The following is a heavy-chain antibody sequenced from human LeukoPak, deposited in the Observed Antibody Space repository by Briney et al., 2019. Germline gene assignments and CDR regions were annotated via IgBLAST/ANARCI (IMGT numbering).Heavy chain of an antibody. J-gene: IGHJ3*02. V-gene: IGHV1-8*01. Sequence: ASVKVSCKASGYTFTRYDINWVRQATGQGLEWMGWMNPKSGNTGHAQKFQGRVTMTRNTSISTAYMELSSLRSEDTAVYYCARGVWSGYQIWGQGTMVTVSS. CDR1: GYTFTRYD. CDR2: MNPKSGNT. D-gene: IGHD3-3*01. CDR3: ARGVWSGYQI.